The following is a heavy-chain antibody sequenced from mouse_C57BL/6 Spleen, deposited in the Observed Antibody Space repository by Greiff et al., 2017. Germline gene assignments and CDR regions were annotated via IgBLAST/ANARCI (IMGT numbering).Heavy chain of an antibody. D-gene: IGHD2-4*01. CDR1: GYTFTSYW. J-gene: IGHJ4*01. Sequence: QVQLQQPGAELVKPGASVKLSCKASGYTFTSYWMHWVKQRPGQGLEWIGMIHPNSGSTNYNEKFKSKATLTVDKSSSTAYMQLSSLTSEDSAVYYCASPYDYDDDEGYAMDYWGQGTSVTVSS. V-gene: IGHV1-64*01. CDR3: ASPYDYDDDEGYAMDY. CDR2: IHPNSGST.